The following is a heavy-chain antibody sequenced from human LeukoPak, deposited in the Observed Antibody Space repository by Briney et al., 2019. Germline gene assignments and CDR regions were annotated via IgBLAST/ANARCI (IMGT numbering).Heavy chain of an antibody. D-gene: IGHD4-17*01. CDR1: GGSISSSNW. CDR3: ARAYGDPRRPHYWYFDL. CDR2: IYHSGST. V-gene: IGHV4-4*02. Sequence: SETLSLTCAVSGGSISSSNWWSWVRQPPGKGLEWIGEIYHSGSTNYNPSLKSRVTISVDKSKNQFSLKLSSVTAADTAVYYCARAYGDPRRPHYWYFDLWGRGTLVTVSS. J-gene: IGHJ2*01.